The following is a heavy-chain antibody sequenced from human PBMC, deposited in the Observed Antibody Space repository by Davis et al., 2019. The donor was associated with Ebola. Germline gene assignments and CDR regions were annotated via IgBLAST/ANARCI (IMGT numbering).Heavy chain of an antibody. Sequence: GGSLRLSCKGSGYSFTSYWIGWVRQMPGKGLEWMGIIYPGDSDTRYSPSFQGQVTISADKSISTAYLQWSRLKASETAMYYCARQGPTYYYDSSGYSEFDYWGQGTLVIVSS. V-gene: IGHV5-51*01. J-gene: IGHJ4*02. CDR1: GYSFTSYW. CDR2: IYPGDSDT. CDR3: ARQGPTYYYDSSGYSEFDY. D-gene: IGHD3-22*01.